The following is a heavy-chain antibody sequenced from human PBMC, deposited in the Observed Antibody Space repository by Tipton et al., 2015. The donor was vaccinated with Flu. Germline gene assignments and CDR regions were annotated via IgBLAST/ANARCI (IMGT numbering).Heavy chain of an antibody. J-gene: IGHJ5*02. Sequence: GSLRLSCAASGFTFSSYEMNWVRQAPGKGLEWVSYISSSGSTIYYADSVKGRFTISRDNAKNSLYLQMNSLRAEDTAVYYCARANIVVVPAANWFDPWGQGTLVTVSS. CDR3: ARANIVVVPAANWFDP. D-gene: IGHD2-2*01. V-gene: IGHV3-48*03. CDR2: ISSSGSTI. CDR1: GFTFSSYE.